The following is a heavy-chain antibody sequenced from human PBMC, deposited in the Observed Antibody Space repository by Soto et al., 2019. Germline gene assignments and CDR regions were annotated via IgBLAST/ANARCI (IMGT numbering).Heavy chain of an antibody. Sequence: GGSLRLSCAASGFTFTTYALSWLRPAPGKELEWVSAISGSGGNTYYADSVKGRFNISRDNAKNTVHLQMNSLGVDDTAVYYCAKDFGGHWIPDYWGQGTVVTVSS. CDR3: AKDFGGHWIPDY. V-gene: IGHV3-23*01. D-gene: IGHD3-10*01. J-gene: IGHJ4*02. CDR1: GFTFTTYA. CDR2: ISGSGGNT.